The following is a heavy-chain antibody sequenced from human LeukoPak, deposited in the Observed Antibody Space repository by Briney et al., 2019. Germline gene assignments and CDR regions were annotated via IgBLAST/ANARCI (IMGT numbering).Heavy chain of an antibody. CDR1: GGSISSGGYY. J-gene: IGHJ5*02. D-gene: IGHD2-2*01. V-gene: IGHV4-31*03. CDR3: ARDQQYCSSTSCYDWFDP. Sequence: LSLTSTVSGGSISSGGYYWTWIRQPPGKGLEWIGYIYYSGSTYYNPSLKSRVTISVDTSKNQFSLKLSSVTAADTAVYYCARDQQYCSSTSCYDWFDPWGQGTLVTVSS. CDR2: IYYSGST.